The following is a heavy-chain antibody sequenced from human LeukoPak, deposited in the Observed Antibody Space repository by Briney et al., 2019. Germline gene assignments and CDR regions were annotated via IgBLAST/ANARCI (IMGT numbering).Heavy chain of an antibody. V-gene: IGHV3-23*01. CDR3: AKVSRGIAVAGTIDY. D-gene: IGHD6-19*01. CDR1: GFTFSSYA. J-gene: IGHJ4*02. CDR2: ISGSGGST. Sequence: GGSLRLSCAASGFTFSSYAMRWVRQAPGKGLEWVSAISGSGGSTYYADSVKGRFTISRDNSKNTLCLQMNSLRAEDTAVYYCAKVSRGIAVAGTIDYWGQGTLVTVSS.